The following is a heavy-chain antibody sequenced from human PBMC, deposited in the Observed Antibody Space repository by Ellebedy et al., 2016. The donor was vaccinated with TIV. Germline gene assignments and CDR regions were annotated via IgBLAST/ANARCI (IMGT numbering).Heavy chain of an antibody. D-gene: IGHD1-1*01. Sequence: GESLKISCAVPGFTFRTSWMSWVRQAPGQGLEWVANMNGDGNERYYVDSVEGRFTISRDNTRNSLCLQMNSLRADDTAVYYCTKDGSGTMNFWGQGTLVTVSS. CDR3: TKDGSGTMNF. CDR2: MNGDGNER. J-gene: IGHJ4*02. CDR1: GFTFRTSW. V-gene: IGHV3-7*01.